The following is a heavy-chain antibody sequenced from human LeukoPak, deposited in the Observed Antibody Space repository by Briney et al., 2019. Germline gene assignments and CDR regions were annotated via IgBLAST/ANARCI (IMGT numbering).Heavy chain of an antibody. CDR3: AKGSTVTPGYFDY. CDR2: ISYDGSNK. CDR1: GFTFDDYA. Sequence: PGGSLRLSCAASGFTFDDYAMSWVRQAPGKGLEGVAVISYDGSNKYYADSVKGRFTISRDNSKNTLYLQMNSLRAEDTAVYYCAKGSTVTPGYFDYWGQGTLVTVSS. V-gene: IGHV3-30*04. J-gene: IGHJ4*02. D-gene: IGHD4-17*01.